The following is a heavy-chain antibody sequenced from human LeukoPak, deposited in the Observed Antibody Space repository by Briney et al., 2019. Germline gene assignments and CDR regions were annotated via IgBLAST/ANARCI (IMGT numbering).Heavy chain of an antibody. Sequence: GGSLRLSCAASGFTFDDYGMSWVRQAPGKGLEWVSGINWNGGNTGYADSMKGRLTISRDNAKNFLYLQMNSLRAEDTALYYCAREYSSGRPHGFDIWGQGTMVTVSS. CDR3: AREYSSGRPHGFDI. J-gene: IGHJ3*02. V-gene: IGHV3-20*04. D-gene: IGHD6-19*01. CDR2: INWNGGNT. CDR1: GFTFDDYG.